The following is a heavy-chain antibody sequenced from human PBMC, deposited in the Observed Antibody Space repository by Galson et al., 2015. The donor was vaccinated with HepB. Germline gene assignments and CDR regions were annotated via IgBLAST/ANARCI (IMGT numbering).Heavy chain of an antibody. J-gene: IGHJ4*02. CDR3: AKDPLAMSSYFDY. CDR2: ISGSGGST. V-gene: IGHV3-23*01. D-gene: IGHD2-2*01. CDR1: GFTFSSYA. Sequence: LRLSCAASGFTFSSYAMSWVRQAPGKGLEWVSAISGSGGSTYYADSVKGRFTISRDNSKNTLYLQMNSLRAEDTAVYYCAKDPLAMSSYFDYWGQGTLVTVSS.